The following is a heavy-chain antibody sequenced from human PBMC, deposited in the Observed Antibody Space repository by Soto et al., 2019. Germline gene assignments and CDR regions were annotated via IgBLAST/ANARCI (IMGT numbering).Heavy chain of an antibody. D-gene: IGHD3-22*01. CDR1: GGPFSGYY. Sequence: SETLSLTCAVYGGPFSGYYWSWIRQPPGKGLEWIGEINHSGSTNYNPSLKSRVTISVDTSKNQFSLKLSSVTAADTAVYYCAIDSGYMRLADYWGQGTLVTVSS. J-gene: IGHJ4*02. V-gene: IGHV4-34*01. CDR3: AIDSGYMRLADY. CDR2: INHSGST.